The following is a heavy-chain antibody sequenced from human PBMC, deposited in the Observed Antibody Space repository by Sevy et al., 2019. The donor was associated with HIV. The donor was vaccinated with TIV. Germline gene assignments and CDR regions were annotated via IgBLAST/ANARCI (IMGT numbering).Heavy chain of an antibody. CDR2: ISGSDYTI. D-gene: IGHD4-17*01. Sequence: GESLRLSCAASGFTFSDYYMSWIRQAPGKGLEWISYISGSDYTIYYADSVKGRFTISRDNAKNSLYLQMNSLRADDTAVYYCARDHVKDGDLGDYYYFAMDVWGQGTTVTVSS. CDR1: GFTFSDYY. CDR3: ARDHVKDGDLGDYYYFAMDV. V-gene: IGHV3-11*01. J-gene: IGHJ6*02.